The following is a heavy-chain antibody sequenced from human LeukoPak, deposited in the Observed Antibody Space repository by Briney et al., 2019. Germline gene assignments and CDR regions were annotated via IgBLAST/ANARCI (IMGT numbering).Heavy chain of an antibody. D-gene: IGHD6-19*01. CDR1: GFTVSSTY. Sequence: PGGSLRLSCAASGFTVSSTYMSWVRQAPGKGLEWVSIVYSGGSTYYADSVKGRFTISRDNSKNTLYLQMNSLRAEDTAVYYCAKGAVAGTGDAFDIWGQGTMVTVSS. J-gene: IGHJ3*02. CDR2: VYSGGST. CDR3: AKGAVAGTGDAFDI. V-gene: IGHV3-53*05.